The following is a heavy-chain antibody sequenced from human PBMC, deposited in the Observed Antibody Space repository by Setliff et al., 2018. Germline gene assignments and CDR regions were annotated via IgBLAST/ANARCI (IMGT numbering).Heavy chain of an antibody. Sequence: SETLSLTCAVSGYSISSGYYWGRIRQPPGKGLAWIGSIYHSGITYYNPSLKSRVTISVETSKNQFSLKLSPVTAADTAVYYCAREAYRYGSGSYWSVSYYYYCMDVWGQGTTVTVSS. CDR1: GYSISSGYY. J-gene: IGHJ6*02. V-gene: IGHV4-38-2*02. CDR3: AREAYRYGSGSYWSVSYYYYCMDV. D-gene: IGHD3-10*01. CDR2: IYHSGIT.